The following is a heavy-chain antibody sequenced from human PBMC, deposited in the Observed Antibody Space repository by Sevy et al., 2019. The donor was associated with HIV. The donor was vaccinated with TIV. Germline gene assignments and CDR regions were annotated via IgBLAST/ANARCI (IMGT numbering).Heavy chain of an antibody. CDR1: GYTFTSYD. Sequence: ASVKVSCKASGYTFTSYDINWVRQATGQGLEWMGWMNRNSGNTGYAQKFQGRVTMTRNTSISTAYMELRSLRSEDTAMYYCARAGSGWYDHYFAPWGQGTRVTVSS. CDR2: MNRNSGNT. J-gene: IGHJ4*02. CDR3: ARAGSGWYDHYFAP. V-gene: IGHV1-8*01. D-gene: IGHD6-19*01.